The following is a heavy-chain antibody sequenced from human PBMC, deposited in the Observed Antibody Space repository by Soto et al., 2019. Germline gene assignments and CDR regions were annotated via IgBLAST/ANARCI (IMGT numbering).Heavy chain of an antibody. CDR3: ARDPYDSDTNYFDY. D-gene: IGHD3-9*01. V-gene: IGHV1-46*01. J-gene: IGHJ4*02. CDR1: GYTFTSYY. CDR2: INPSGGST. Sequence: QVQLVQSGAEVKKPGASVKVSCKASGYTFTSYYMHWVRQAPGQGLEWMGIINPSGGSTSYAQKFEGRVTXXRXTXXSTVYMELSSLRSEDTAVYYCARDPYDSDTNYFDYWGQGTLVTVSS.